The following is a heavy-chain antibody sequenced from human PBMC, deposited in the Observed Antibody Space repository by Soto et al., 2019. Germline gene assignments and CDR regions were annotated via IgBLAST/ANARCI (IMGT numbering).Heavy chain of an antibody. CDR1: GGSISSYY. D-gene: IGHD2-2*02. V-gene: IGHV4-59*01. Sequence: SETLSLTCTVSGGSISSYYWSWIRQPPGKGLEWIGYIYYSGSTNYNPSLKSRVTISVDTSKNQFSLKLSSVTAADTAVYYCARVRHCSSTSCYKGGPGYNWFDPWCQGTLVTVSS. CDR2: IYYSGST. J-gene: IGHJ5*02. CDR3: ARVRHCSSTSCYKGGPGYNWFDP.